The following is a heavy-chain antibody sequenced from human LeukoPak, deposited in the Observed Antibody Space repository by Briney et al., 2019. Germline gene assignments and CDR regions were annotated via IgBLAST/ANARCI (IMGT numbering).Heavy chain of an antibody. J-gene: IGHJ4*02. V-gene: IGHV4-34*01. D-gene: IGHD5-12*01. CDR1: SESFSGDF. Sequence: SETLSLTCAVFSESFSGDFWSWIRQPPGKGLEWLGEISHTGSTSYNPSLYSRVTITADTSKNQFALNLSSVTAADTAVYYCAKDSGSGFDYWGQGTLVTVSS. CDR3: AKDSGSGFDY. CDR2: ISHTGST.